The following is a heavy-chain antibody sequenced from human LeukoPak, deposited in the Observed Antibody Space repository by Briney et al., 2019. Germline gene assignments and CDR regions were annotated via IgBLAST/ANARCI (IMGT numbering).Heavy chain of an antibody. J-gene: IGHJ2*01. CDR1: GDSVSSNSAA. Sequence: PSQTLSLTCVISGDSVSSNSAAWTWIRQSPSRGLEWLGRTYYRSKWYNDYAVSVKSRIIFNPDTSKNQFSLHLNSVTPEDTAVYYCARVSNSDWYFDLWGRGTLVTVSS. CDR2: TYYRSKWYN. V-gene: IGHV6-1*01. CDR3: ARVSNSDWYFDL. D-gene: IGHD5/OR15-5a*01.